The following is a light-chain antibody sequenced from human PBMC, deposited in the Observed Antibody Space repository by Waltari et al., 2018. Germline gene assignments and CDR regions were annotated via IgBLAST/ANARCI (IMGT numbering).Light chain of an antibody. V-gene: IGLV2-11*01. J-gene: IGLJ1*01. CDR3: CSYAGRYSYV. CDR1: NTDVGAYDY. Sequence: QSALTQPRSVSGSLGQSVTISCPGTNTDVGAYDYVPWYQQYPGKAPKLIIYDVTKRPSGVPDRFSGSKSGNTASLTISGLQAEDEADYHCCSYAGRYSYVFGTGTEVTVL. CDR2: DVT.